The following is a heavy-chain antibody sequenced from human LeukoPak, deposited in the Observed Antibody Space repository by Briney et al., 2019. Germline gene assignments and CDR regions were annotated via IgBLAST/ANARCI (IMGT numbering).Heavy chain of an antibody. CDR3: ARGGLGNSNWFDP. J-gene: IGHJ5*02. CDR1: GYTFTGYY. CDR2: INPNSGGT. Sequence: ASVKVSCKASGYTFTGYYMHWVRQAPGQGLEWMGRINPNSGGTNYAQKFQGRATMTRDTSISTAYVELSRLKSDDTAVYFCARGGLGNSNWFDPWGQGTLVTVSS. V-gene: IGHV1-2*06. D-gene: IGHD4-23*01.